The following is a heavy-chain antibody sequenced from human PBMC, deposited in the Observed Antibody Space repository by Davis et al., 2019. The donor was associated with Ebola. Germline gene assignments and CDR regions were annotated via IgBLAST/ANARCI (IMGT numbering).Heavy chain of an antibody. V-gene: IGHV1-18*01. CDR3: ARAYCSGGSCYYGMDV. J-gene: IGHJ6*02. D-gene: IGHD2-15*01. CDR2: ISAYNGNT. Sequence: AASVKVSCKASGYTFTSYGISWVRQAPGQGLEWMGWISAYNGNTNYAQKLQGRVTMTTDTSASTAYMELSSLRSEDTAVYYCARAYCSGGSCYYGMDVWGQGTTVTVSS. CDR1: GYTFTSYG.